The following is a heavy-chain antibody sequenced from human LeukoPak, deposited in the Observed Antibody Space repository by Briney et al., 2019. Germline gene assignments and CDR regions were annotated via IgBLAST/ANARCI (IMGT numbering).Heavy chain of an antibody. D-gene: IGHD1-26*01. CDR2: ISAYNGNT. V-gene: IGHV1-18*01. CDR1: GNTFTNYG. CDR3: AREELMVQDAFDI. J-gene: IGHJ3*02. Sequence: SVKVSCKASGNTFTNYGISWVRQAPPPGLEWIGWISAYNGNTNYAQKLQGRVTMTTDTSTSTAYMELRSLRSDDTAVYYCAREELMVQDAFDIWGQGTMVTVSS.